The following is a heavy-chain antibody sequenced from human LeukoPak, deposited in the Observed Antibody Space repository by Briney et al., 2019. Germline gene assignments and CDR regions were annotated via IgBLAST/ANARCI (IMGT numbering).Heavy chain of an antibody. Sequence: GSLRLSCAASGITGFTVTNAWMSWVRQAPGKGLESVGRIKSKTHGGTTDYAAPVKGRFTISRDDSKNTLYLQMNSLKIEDTGVYYCTTDEWQWGQGTLVTVSS. CDR1: GITGFTVTNAW. CDR2: IKSKTHGGTT. V-gene: IGHV3-15*01. CDR3: TTDEWQ. J-gene: IGHJ4*02. D-gene: IGHD3-3*01.